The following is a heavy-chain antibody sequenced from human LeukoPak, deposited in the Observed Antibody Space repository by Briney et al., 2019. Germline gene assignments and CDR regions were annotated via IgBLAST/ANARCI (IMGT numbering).Heavy chain of an antibody. CDR1: GGSFSGYY. Sequence: SETLSLTCAVYGGSFSGYYWSWIRQPPGKGLEWIGEINHSGSTNYNPSLKSRVTISVDTSKNQFSLKLSSVTAADTAVYYCARGTAKIRFLEWLLSHYFDYWGQGTLVTVSS. CDR3: ARGTAKIRFLEWLLSHYFDY. V-gene: IGHV4-34*01. CDR2: INHSGST. J-gene: IGHJ4*02. D-gene: IGHD3-3*01.